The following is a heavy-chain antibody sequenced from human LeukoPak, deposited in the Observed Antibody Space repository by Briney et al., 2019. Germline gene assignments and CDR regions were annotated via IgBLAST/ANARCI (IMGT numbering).Heavy chain of an antibody. J-gene: IGHJ4*02. V-gene: IGHV1-2*06. D-gene: IGHD6-19*01. CDR3: ARSRDVWYSSGWYYFDY. CDR1: GYTFTGYY. CDR2: INPNSGGT. Sequence: GASVKVSCKASGYTFTGYYMHWVRQAPGQGLEWMGRINPNSGGTNYAQKFQGRVTMTRDTSISTAYMELSRLRSDDTAVYYCARSRDVWYSSGWYYFDYWGQGTLVTVSS.